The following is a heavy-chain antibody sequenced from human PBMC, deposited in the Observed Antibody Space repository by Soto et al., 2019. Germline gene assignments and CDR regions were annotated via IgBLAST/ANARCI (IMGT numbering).Heavy chain of an antibody. V-gene: IGHV1-69*01. CDR1: GGTFSSYA. D-gene: IGHD3-22*01. CDR2: IIPIFGTA. J-gene: IGHJ4*02. Sequence: QVQLVQSGAEVKKPGSSVKVSCKASGGTFSSYAISWVRQAPGQGLEWMGGIIPIFGTANYAQKFQGRVTITADESTSTAYMERSRLRSEDTAVYYCASHDSSGYYPFAYWGQGTLVTVSS. CDR3: ASHDSSGYYPFAY.